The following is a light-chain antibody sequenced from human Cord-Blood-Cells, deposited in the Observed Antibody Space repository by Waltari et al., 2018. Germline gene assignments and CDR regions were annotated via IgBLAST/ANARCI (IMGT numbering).Light chain of an antibody. CDR3: ERSNSTPSYS. V-gene: IGKV1-39*01. CDR2: AAS. J-gene: IGKJ2*03. Sequence: DIQMTQSPSSLSASVGDRVTITSRASQSIISYLNWYQQKTGKAPNLLIYAASSLQSGVPSRVSGSGSGTEFTLTIRSLQTEDFATYYCERSNSTPSYSFGQGTKLEIK. CDR1: QSIISY.